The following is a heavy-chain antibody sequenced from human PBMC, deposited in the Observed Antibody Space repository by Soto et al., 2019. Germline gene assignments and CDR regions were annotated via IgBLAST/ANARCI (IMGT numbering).Heavy chain of an antibody. D-gene: IGHD3-3*01. CDR1: GYTSTTYG. CDR3: ARLGIWSGYYSPDY. CDR2: INAGNGNT. Sequence: VASAKVSCKASGYTSTTYGMHWVRQAPGQRLEWMGWINAGNGNTKYAQKLQGRVTMTTDTSTSTAYMELRSLRSDDTAVYYCARLGIWSGYYSPDYWGQGTLVTFSS. V-gene: IGHV1-3*01. J-gene: IGHJ4*02.